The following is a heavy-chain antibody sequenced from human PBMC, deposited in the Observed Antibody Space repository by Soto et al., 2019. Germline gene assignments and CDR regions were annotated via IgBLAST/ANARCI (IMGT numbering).Heavy chain of an antibody. D-gene: IGHD2-2*01. CDR2: INPNSGGT. CDR3: ARVVPARQPPYYYYGMDV. V-gene: IGHV1-2*02. Sequence: ASVKVSCKASGYTFTGYYMHWVRQAPGQGLEWMGWINPNSGGTNYAQKFQGRVTVTRDTSISTAYMELSRLRSDDTAVYYCARVVPARQPPYYYYGMDVWGQGTTVTVS. CDR1: GYTFTGYY. J-gene: IGHJ6*02.